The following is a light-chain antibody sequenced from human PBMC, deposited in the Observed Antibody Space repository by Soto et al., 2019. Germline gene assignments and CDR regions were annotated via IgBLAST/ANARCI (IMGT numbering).Light chain of an antibody. CDR3: SSYTSSSTRV. CDR1: SSDVGGYNY. J-gene: IGLJ1*01. V-gene: IGLV2-14*01. Sequence: QSALTQPASVSGSPGQSITISCTGTSSDVGGYNYVSWYQQNPGKAPKLMIYDVNNWPSGVSYRFSGSKSGNTASLTISGLQAEDEADYYCSSYTSSSTRVFGTGTKVTVL. CDR2: DVN.